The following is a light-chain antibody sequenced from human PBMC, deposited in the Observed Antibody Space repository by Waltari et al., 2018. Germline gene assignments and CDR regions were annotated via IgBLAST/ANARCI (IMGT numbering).Light chain of an antibody. V-gene: IGKV3-20*01. CDR1: QGVSSSH. CDR2: GAS. CDR3: QQYGSSPLT. J-gene: IGKJ4*01. Sequence: EIVLTQSPGTLSLSPGERATLSCRATQGVSSSHLAWYQQKPGQAPRLLISGASSRATGIPDRFSASGSGTDFTLTISRLEPEDFAVYYCQQYGSSPLTFGGGTKVEIK.